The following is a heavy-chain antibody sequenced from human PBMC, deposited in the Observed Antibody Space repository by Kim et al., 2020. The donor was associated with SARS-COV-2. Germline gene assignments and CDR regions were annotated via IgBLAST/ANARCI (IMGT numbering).Heavy chain of an antibody. V-gene: IGHV1-69*13. J-gene: IGHJ1*01. CDR2: IIPIFGTA. CDR3: ARARKYYYDSSGYPTFAEYFQH. Sequence: SVKVSCKASGGTFSSYAISWVRQAPGQGLEWMGGIIPIFGTANYAQKFQGRVTITADESTSTAYMELSSLRSEDTAVYYCARARKYYYDSSGYPTFAEYFQHWGQGTLVTVSS. D-gene: IGHD3-22*01. CDR1: GGTFSSYA.